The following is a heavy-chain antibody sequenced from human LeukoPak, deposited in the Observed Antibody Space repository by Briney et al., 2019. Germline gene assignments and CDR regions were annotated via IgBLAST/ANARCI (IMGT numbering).Heavy chain of an antibody. CDR2: ISSHSRTI. V-gene: IGHV3-48*01. Sequence: PGGPLRLSCAASGLTFSTYSMNWVRQAPGKRLEWVSYISSHSRTIYYADSVKGRFTISRDNAKNSLFLQMDSLRAEDTAVYYCASLLRDILPFFDYWGQGTLVTVSS. CDR3: ASLLRDILPFFDY. J-gene: IGHJ4*02. CDR1: GLTFSTYS.